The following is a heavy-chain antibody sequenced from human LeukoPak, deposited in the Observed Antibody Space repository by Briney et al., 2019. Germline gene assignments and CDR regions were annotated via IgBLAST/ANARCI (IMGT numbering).Heavy chain of an antibody. Sequence: ASVKVSCKASGYTFTGYYMHWVRQAPGQGLEWMGWINPNSGGTNYAQKFQGRATMTRDTSISTAYMELSRLRSDDTAVYYCARDAGTPLYYYYGMDVWGQGTTVTVSS. CDR2: INPNSGGT. CDR1: GYTFTGYY. CDR3: ARDAGTPLYYYYGMDV. V-gene: IGHV1-2*02. J-gene: IGHJ6*02. D-gene: IGHD1-1*01.